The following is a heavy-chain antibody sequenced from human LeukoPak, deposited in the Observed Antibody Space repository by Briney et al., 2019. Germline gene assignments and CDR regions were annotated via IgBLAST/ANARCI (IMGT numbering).Heavy chain of an antibody. V-gene: IGHV4-30-2*01. D-gene: IGHD2-2*01. CDR2: IYHSGST. Sequence: SETLSLTCAVSGGSISSGGYSWSWIRQPPGKGLEWIGYIYHSGSTYYNPSLKSRVTISVDRSKNQFSLKLSSVTAVDTAVYYCARGYCSSTSCYFDYWGQGTLVTVSS. CDR3: ARGYCSSTSCYFDY. J-gene: IGHJ4*02. CDR1: GGSISSGGYS.